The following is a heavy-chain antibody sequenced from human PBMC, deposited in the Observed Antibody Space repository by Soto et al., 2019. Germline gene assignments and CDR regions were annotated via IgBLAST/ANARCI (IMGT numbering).Heavy chain of an antibody. V-gene: IGHV3-48*02. CDR1: GFTFTTST. Sequence: EVQVEESGGGLVQPGGSLRLSCAASGFTFTTSTMNWVRQIPGKGLEWVSYISGSGLSISYADSVKGRFTISRDNAKNSLHLQMNSLRDEDTAVYYCARSSSAWDFDYWGQGTLVTVSS. D-gene: IGHD3-22*01. CDR3: ARSSSAWDFDY. J-gene: IGHJ4*02. CDR2: ISGSGLSI.